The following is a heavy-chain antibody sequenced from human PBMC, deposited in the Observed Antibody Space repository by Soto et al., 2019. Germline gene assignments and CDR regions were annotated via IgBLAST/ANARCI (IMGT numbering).Heavy chain of an antibody. V-gene: IGHV4-39*01. J-gene: IGHJ6*02. CDR1: GGSLSSSSYY. Sequence: PSDTLSLTCTVSGGSLSSSSYYWGWIRQPPGKGLEWIGSIYYSGSTYYNPSLKSRVTISVDTSKNQFSLKLSSVTAADTAVYYCARRVAATFYYYYGMDVWGQGTTVTVSS. CDR2: IYYSGST. CDR3: ARRVAATFYYYYGMDV. D-gene: IGHD2-15*01.